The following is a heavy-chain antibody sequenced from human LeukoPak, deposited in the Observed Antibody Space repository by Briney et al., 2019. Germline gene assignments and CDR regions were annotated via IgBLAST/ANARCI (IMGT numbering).Heavy chain of an antibody. J-gene: IGHJ3*02. CDR1: GYTFTSYG. CDR2: ISPYNGNT. Sequence: GASVKVSCKASGYTFTSYGISWVRQAPGQGLEWMGWISPYNGNTVYAQNLQGRVTMTTDTSTTTAYMELGSLRSDDTAVYYCARGRSNSAFDIWGQGTMVTVSS. D-gene: IGHD1-26*01. CDR3: ARGRSNSAFDI. V-gene: IGHV1-18*01.